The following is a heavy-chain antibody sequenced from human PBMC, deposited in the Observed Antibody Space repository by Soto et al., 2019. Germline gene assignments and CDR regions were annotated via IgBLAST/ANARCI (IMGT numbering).Heavy chain of an antibody. CDR2: IYYTWST. Sequence: SEALSPTSITSGSPISTYYWNRIRQPPGKGLEWIGYIYYTWSTKYNPSLKSRVTISVDTSKNQFSLKLSSVTAADTAVYYCARPGLDMATTPFDHWGQGTLVTVS. V-gene: IGHV4-59*08. D-gene: IGHD5-12*01. J-gene: IGHJ4*02. CDR3: ARPGLDMATTPFDH. CDR1: GSPISTYY.